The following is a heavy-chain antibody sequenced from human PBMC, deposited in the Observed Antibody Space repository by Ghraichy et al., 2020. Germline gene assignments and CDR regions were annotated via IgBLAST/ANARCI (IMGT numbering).Heavy chain of an antibody. J-gene: IGHJ3*02. CDR1: GGSISSGGYY. V-gene: IGHV4-31*03. D-gene: IGHD2-2*01. Sequence: SETLSLTCTVSGGSISSGGYYWSWIRQHPGKGLEWIGYIYYSGSTYYNPSLKSRVTISVDTSKNQFSLKLSSVTAADTAVYYCARRYCSSTSCYVEADAFDIWGQGTMVTVSS. CDR2: IYYSGST. CDR3: ARRYCSSTSCYVEADAFDI.